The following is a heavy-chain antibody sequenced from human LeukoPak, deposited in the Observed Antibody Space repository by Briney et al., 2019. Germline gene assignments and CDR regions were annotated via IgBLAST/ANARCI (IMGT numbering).Heavy chain of an antibody. D-gene: IGHD2-21*02. CDR1: GGTFSSYA. Sequence: ASVKVSCKASGGTFSSYAISWARQAPAQGLEWMGRIIPIFGTANYAQKFQGRVTITADKSTSTAYMELSSLRSEDTAVYYCARDRLHCGGDCDVPDYWGQGTLVTVSS. CDR2: IIPIFGTA. CDR3: ARDRLHCGGDCDVPDY. V-gene: IGHV1-69*06. J-gene: IGHJ4*02.